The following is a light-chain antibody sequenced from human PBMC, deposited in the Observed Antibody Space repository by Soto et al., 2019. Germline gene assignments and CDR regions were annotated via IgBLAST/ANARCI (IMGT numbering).Light chain of an antibody. CDR2: DVS. CDR3: CSYAGRYSDV. CDR1: SSDVGGYDY. Sequence: QSVLTQPRAVTGTPGQSVTISRAGTSSDVGGYDYVSWYLQHPGKVPQRMIYDVSKRSSGVPDRFSGSKSGNTASLSISGLQGEDEAEYYCCSYAGRYSDVFGTGTKVTVL. V-gene: IGLV2-11*01. J-gene: IGLJ1*01.